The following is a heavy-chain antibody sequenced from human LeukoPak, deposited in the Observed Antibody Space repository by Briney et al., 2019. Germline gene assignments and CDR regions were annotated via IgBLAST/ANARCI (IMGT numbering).Heavy chain of an antibody. CDR3: ARTGDYLPDY. Sequence: PSETLSLTCTVSGASISSATYYWSWIRQPAGKGLEWIGRVYASGNTNYNPSLKSRVTISVDASKNQFSLKLNFVTAADTGVYYCARTGDYLPDYWGRGTLVTVSS. J-gene: IGHJ4*02. CDR2: VYASGNT. CDR1: GASISSATYY. V-gene: IGHV4-61*02. D-gene: IGHD4-17*01.